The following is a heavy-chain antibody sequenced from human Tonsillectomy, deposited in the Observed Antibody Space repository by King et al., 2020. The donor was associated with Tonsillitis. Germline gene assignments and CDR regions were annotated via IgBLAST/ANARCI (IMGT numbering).Heavy chain of an antibody. CDR3: ARHPPSDWSYFFDY. J-gene: IGHJ4*02. D-gene: IGHD3-9*01. Sequence: VQLVESGAEVKKPGESLRISCKGSGYTFTGFWISWVRQVPGKGLEWMGRIDPSDSYTRYSPTFQGHVTISVDKSINTAYLQWSSLKASDTAMFYCARHPPSDWSYFFDYWGQGTLSPSPQ. V-gene: IGHV5-10-1*01. CDR2: IDPSDSYT. CDR1: GYTFTGFW.